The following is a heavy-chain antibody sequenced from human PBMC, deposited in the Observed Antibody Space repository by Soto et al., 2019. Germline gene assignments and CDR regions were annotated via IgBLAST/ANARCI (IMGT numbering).Heavy chain of an antibody. CDR2: INPNTGGT. CDR1: GFTFTGYY. J-gene: IGHJ4*02. V-gene: IGHV1-2*02. Sequence: ASVKVSCKASGFTFTGYYMHWVRQAPGQGPEWMGWINPNTGGTKYAQKFQGGITMTRDTSISTAYMQMNSLRAEDTAVYYCAKDQNGDPYDYWGQGTLVTVSS. CDR3: AKDQNGDPYDY. D-gene: IGHD4-17*01.